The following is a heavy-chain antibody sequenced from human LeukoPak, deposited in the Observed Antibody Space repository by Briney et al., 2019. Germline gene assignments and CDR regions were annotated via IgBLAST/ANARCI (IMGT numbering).Heavy chain of an antibody. CDR1: GFTFSNYG. CDR3: ARDYYGSETHIDY. J-gene: IGHJ4*02. D-gene: IGHD3-10*01. V-gene: IGHV3-33*01. CDR2: IWYDGSNQ. Sequence: GGSLRLSCAASGFTFSNYGMHWVRQAPGKGLEGVAVIWYDGSNQYYADSVKGRFTISRDNSKNTLYLQMNSLRAEDTAVYYCARDYYGSETHIDYWGQGTLVTVSS.